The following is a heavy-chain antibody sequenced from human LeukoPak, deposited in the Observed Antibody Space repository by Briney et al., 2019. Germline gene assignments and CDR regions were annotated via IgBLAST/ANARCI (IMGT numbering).Heavy chain of an antibody. V-gene: IGHV3-30*02. D-gene: IGHD6-13*01. CDR3: AKDKYSPVRSMSEAAYYFDF. CDR1: GFTFSSYG. J-gene: IGHJ4*02. Sequence: GGSLRLSCAASGFTFSSYGMHWVRQAPGKGLEWVAFIRYDGSNKYYADSVKGRFTISRDSSKNTLYLQMNSLRAEDTAVYHCAKDKYSPVRSMSEAAYYFDFWGPGTLVTVSS. CDR2: IRYDGSNK.